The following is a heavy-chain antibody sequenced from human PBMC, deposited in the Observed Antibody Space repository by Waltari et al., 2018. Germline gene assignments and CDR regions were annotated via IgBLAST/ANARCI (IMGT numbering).Heavy chain of an antibody. J-gene: IGHJ6*02. V-gene: IGHV4-59*08. CDR2: IYYSGST. D-gene: IGHD3-16*01. CDR3: ARLGRNYYYGMDV. Sequence: QVQLQESGPGLVKPSETLSLTCTVSGGSISSYYWSWIRQPPGKGLDWIGYIYYSGSTNYNPSLKSRVTISVDTSKNQFSLKLSSVTAADTAVYYCARLGRNYYYGMDVWGQGTTVTVSS. CDR1: GGSISSYY.